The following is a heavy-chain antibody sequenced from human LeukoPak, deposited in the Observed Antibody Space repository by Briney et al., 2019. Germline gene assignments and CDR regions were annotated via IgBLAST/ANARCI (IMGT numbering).Heavy chain of an antibody. CDR3: ARGNYYDSSGYPEYYFDY. Sequence: SETLSLTCAVYGGSFSGYYWSLIRQPPGKGLEWIGEINHSGSTNYSPSLKSRVTISVDTSKNQFSLKLSSVTAADTAVYYCARGNYYDSSGYPEYYFDYWGQGTLVTVSS. V-gene: IGHV4-34*01. CDR2: INHSGST. J-gene: IGHJ4*02. CDR1: GGSFSGYY. D-gene: IGHD3-22*01.